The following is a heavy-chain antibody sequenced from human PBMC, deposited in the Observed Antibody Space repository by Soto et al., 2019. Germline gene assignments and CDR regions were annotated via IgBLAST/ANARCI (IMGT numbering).Heavy chain of an antibody. CDR2: IYYSGST. V-gene: IGHV4-31*03. Sequence: QVQLQESGPGLVKPSQTLSLTCTVSGGSISSGGYYWSWIRQHPGKGLEWIGYIYYSGSTYYNPSLKSRVTISVDTSKNQLSLKLSSVTAADTAVYYCAGQTTVTTLVAFDIWGQGTMVTVSS. CDR3: AGQTTVTTLVAFDI. J-gene: IGHJ3*02. CDR1: GGSISSGGYY. D-gene: IGHD4-17*01.